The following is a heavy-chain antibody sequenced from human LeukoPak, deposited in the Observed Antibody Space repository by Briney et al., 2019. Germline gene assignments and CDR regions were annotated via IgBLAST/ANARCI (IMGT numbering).Heavy chain of an antibody. J-gene: IGHJ6*03. CDR2: ISSSGSTI. D-gene: IGHD3-10*01. V-gene: IGHV3-11*04. CDR1: GFTFSDYY. Sequence: GGSLRLSCAASGFTFSDYYMSWIRQAPGKGLEWVSYISSSGSTIYYADSVKGRFTISRDNAKNTLYLQMNSLRAEDKAVYYCARENFPRSRGYYYYMDVWGKGTTGTVSS. CDR3: ARENFPRSRGYYYYMDV.